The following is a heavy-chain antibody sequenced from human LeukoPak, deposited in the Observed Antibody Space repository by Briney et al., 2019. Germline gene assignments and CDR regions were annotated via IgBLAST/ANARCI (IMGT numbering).Heavy chain of an antibody. Sequence: SVKVSCKASGATFSSYAISWLRQAPGQGLEWMGGIIPIFGTAKYAQKLQGRVTITPDESTRTDYMELSSLRSEDTAVYYCARAPGDSRRYYYYYMDVWGKGTTVTVSS. CDR2: IIPIFGTA. CDR1: GATFSSYA. V-gene: IGHV1-69*13. D-gene: IGHD3-16*01. CDR3: ARAPGDSRRYYYYYMDV. J-gene: IGHJ6*03.